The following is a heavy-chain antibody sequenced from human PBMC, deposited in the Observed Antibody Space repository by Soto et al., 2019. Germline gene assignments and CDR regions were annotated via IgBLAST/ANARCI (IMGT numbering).Heavy chain of an antibody. J-gene: IGHJ4*02. CDR3: AKRGSGSYYHY. V-gene: IGHV3-23*01. D-gene: IGHD1-26*01. Sequence: EVQLLESGGGLVQPGGSLRLSCAAPGFTFSSYAMNWVRQAPGKGLEWVSVISGSGGSTYYADSVKGRFTISRDNSKNTLYLQMNSLRAEDTAVYYCAKRGSGSYYHYWGQGTLVTVSS. CDR2: ISGSGGST. CDR1: GFTFSSYA.